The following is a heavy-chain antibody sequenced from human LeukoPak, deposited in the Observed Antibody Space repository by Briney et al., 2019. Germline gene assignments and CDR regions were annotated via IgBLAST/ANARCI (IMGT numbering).Heavy chain of an antibody. J-gene: IGHJ4*02. Sequence: GGSLRLSCAASGFTFSSYWMHWVRQAPGKGLVWVSRIDSDGSSTKYADSVKGRFTISRDNAKNTLYVQMNNLRAEDTAVYYCARVDPKAPGDYSWGRGTLVTVSS. CDR3: ARVDPKAPGDYS. D-gene: IGHD2-2*03. CDR1: GFTFSSYW. CDR2: IDSDGSST. V-gene: IGHV3-74*03.